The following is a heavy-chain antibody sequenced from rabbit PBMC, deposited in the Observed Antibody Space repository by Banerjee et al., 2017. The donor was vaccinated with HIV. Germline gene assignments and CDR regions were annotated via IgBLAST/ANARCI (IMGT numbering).Heavy chain of an antibody. CDR2: IYKT. J-gene: IGHJ4*01. Sequence: QEQLVESGGGLVTLGGSLKLSCKASGIDFSSYSIGWVRQDPGKGLEWIACIYKTDYASWVNGRFTISLDNAQNTVFLQISSLTAADTATYFCARGPSSVYFILWGQGTLVTVS. CDR3: ARGPSSVYFIL. V-gene: IGHV1S47*01. D-gene: IGHD1-1*01. CDR1: GIDFSSYS.